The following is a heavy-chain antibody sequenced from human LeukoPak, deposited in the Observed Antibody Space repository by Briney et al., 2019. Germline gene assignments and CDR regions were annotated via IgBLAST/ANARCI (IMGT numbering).Heavy chain of an antibody. CDR2: INHSGSI. CDR3: ARGSRGYGSGSYHLDY. Sequence: SETLSLTCAVYGGSFSGYYWSWIRQPPGKGLEWIGEINHSGSINYNPSLKSRVTISVDTSKNQFSLKLSSVTAADTAVYYCARGSRGYGSGSYHLDYWGQGTLVTVSS. CDR1: GGSFSGYY. J-gene: IGHJ4*02. V-gene: IGHV4-34*01. D-gene: IGHD3-10*01.